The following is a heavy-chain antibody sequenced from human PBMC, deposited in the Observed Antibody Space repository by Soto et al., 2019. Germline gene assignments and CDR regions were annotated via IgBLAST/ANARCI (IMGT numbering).Heavy chain of an antibody. CDR3: ARSGSGSTSGLVDI. CDR1: GFTFEDYV. D-gene: IGHD3-3*01. J-gene: IGHJ6*02. Sequence: EVQLVESGGGLVQPGRSLRLSCVGSGFTFEDYVMHWVRQVPGKGLEWVSHISWDGYSIGYAGSVRGRFTISRDNAKNSLFLQMNSLRPEDTALYYCARSGSGSTSGLVDIWCHGTTVTVSS. CDR2: ISWDGYSI. V-gene: IGHV3-9*01.